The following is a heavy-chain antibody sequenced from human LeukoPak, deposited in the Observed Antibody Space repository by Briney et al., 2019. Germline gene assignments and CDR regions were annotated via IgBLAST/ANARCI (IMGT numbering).Heavy chain of an antibody. CDR1: GGSFSGYY. CDR3: ARGLLGDIDY. D-gene: IGHD3-16*01. J-gene: IGHJ4*02. Sequence: SETLSLTCAVYGGSFSGYYWSWIRQPPGKGLEWIGEINHSGSTNYNPSLKSRVTISVDTSKNQFSLKLSSVTAADTAVYYCARGLLGDIDYWGQGTLVTVSS. CDR2: INHSGST. V-gene: IGHV4-34*01.